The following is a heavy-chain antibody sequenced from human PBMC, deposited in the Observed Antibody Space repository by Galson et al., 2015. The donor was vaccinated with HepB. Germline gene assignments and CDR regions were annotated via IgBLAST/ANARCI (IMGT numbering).Heavy chain of an antibody. V-gene: IGHV3-74*01. D-gene: IGHD3-22*01. J-gene: IGHJ3*01. CDR1: GFIFSNYW. Sequence: SLRLSCAASGFIFSNYWMHWVRQAPRKGLVWVSSIDGDGRRTAYAESTKGRFTISRDNAKNTLFLHMNGLRAEDTAVYYCVKTYNFDSSGYYSSAFDVWGQGTQVTVSS. CDR2: IDGDGRRT. CDR3: VKTYNFDSSGYYSSAFDV.